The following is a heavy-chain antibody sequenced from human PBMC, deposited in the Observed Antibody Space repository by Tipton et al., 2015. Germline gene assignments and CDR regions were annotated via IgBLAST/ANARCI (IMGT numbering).Heavy chain of an antibody. CDR3: ARDPGKPSSGYYEEGFDY. CDR2: ISYDGSDK. CDR1: GFIFSNYG. D-gene: IGHD3-22*01. J-gene: IGHJ4*02. V-gene: IGHV3-30*03. Sequence: SLRLSCAASGFIFSNYGMHWVRQAPGKGLEWVAFISYDGSDKYYADSVKGRFSISRDNSKKTLYLQMNSLRAEDTAVYYCARDPGKPSSGYYEEGFDYWGQGTLVTVSS.